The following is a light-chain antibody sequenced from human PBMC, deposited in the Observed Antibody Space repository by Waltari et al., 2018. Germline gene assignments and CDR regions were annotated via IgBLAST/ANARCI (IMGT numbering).Light chain of an antibody. CDR1: QSNIGNNY. CDR3: GTWDSSLSGAV. Sequence: QSVLTQQPSVSAAPGQRVTISCPGGQSNIGNNYVSWYRQFPGKAPKLLIYEDSELPAGVPGRFSGSKSGTSATLDITGLQAGDEADYYCGTWDSSLSGAVFGGGTHLTVL. V-gene: IGLV1-51*02. CDR2: EDS. J-gene: IGLJ7*01.